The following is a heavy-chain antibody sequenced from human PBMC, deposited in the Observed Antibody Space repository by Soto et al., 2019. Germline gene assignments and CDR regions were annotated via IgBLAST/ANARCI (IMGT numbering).Heavy chain of an antibody. CDR2: IWYDGSNK. Sequence: GGSLRLSCAASGFTFSSYGMHWVRQAPGKGLEWVAVIWYDGSNKYYADSVKGRFTISRDNSKNTLYLQMNSLRAEDTAVYYCARGNYSYDSSGYPWYWAQGTLVTVSS. D-gene: IGHD3-22*01. V-gene: IGHV3-33*01. CDR1: GFTFSSYG. CDR3: ARGNYSYDSSGYPWY. J-gene: IGHJ4*02.